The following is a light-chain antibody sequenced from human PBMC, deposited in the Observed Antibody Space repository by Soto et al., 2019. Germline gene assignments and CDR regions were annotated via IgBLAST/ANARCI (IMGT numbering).Light chain of an antibody. V-gene: IGKV3-15*01. Sequence: EIVMTQSPATLSVSPGERATLSCRASHSVSSSLAWYQQKPGQAPRLLIYGASTRATGLPARFSGSGSGTEFTLTISSLQSEDSAVYYCQQYTNWPLTVGGGTKVEIK. J-gene: IGKJ4*01. CDR1: HSVSSS. CDR3: QQYTNWPLT. CDR2: GAS.